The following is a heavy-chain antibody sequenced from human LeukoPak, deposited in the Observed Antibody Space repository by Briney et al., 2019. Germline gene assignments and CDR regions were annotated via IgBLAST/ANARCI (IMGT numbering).Heavy chain of an antibody. CDR2: INPSGGST. CDR3: ARGGEAYDSSGYGIDP. V-gene: IGHV1-46*01. CDR1: GYTFTSYY. J-gene: IGHJ5*02. D-gene: IGHD3-22*01. Sequence: ASVKVSCKASGYTFTSYYRHWVRQAPGQGLEWMGLINPSGGSTSYAQKFQGRVTMTRDMSTSPVYMELSSLRSEDAAVYYCARGGEAYDSSGYGIDPWGQGTLVSVSS.